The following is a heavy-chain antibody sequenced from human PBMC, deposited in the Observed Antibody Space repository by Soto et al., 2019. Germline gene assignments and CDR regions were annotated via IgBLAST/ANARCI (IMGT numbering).Heavy chain of an antibody. CDR3: ARGGALRPNRHVPLDP. J-gene: IGHJ5*02. Sequence: QLQLQESGSGLVKPSQTLSLSCSVSGASITSGSYSWSWVRQAPGKGLEWIGNIHVSGYTSFNPSLKGRVSMTVATSKNQFSLNLMSVTAADTAVYYCARGGALRPNRHVPLDPWGRGSLVTVSS. CDR1: GASITSGSYS. V-gene: IGHV4-30-2*01. D-gene: IGHD3-16*01. CDR2: IHVSGYT.